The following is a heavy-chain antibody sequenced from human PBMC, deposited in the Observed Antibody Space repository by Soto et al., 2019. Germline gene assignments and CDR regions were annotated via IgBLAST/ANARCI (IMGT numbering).Heavy chain of an antibody. CDR3: ARHGRTRDAFDI. CDR1: GGSIGSSSYY. Sequence: QLQLQESGPGLLKPSETLSLTCTVSGGSIGSSSYYWGWIRQPPGKGLEWIATIYYNGNTYYNPSLKSRVTISVDKSKNQVSLNLSSVTDADTAIYYCARHGRTRDAFDIWGQGTMVTVSS. J-gene: IGHJ3*02. CDR2: IYYNGNT. V-gene: IGHV4-39*01.